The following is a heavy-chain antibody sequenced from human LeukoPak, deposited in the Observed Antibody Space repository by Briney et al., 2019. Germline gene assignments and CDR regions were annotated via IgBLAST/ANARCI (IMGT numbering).Heavy chain of an antibody. CDR3: VSFYEAY. J-gene: IGHJ4*02. D-gene: IGHD2/OR15-2a*01. CDR1: GNYL. CDR2: INSDGSWT. V-gene: IGHV3-74*01. Sequence: GGSLRLSCAASGNYLMHWVRQAPGKGLVWVSHINSDGSWTSYADPVKGRFTISKDNAKNTVYLQMNNLRAEDTAVYYCVSFYEAYWGRETLVTVSS.